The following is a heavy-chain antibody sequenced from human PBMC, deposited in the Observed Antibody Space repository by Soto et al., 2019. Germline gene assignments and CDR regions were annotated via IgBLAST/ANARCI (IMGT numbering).Heavy chain of an antibody. D-gene: IGHD2-15*01. CDR1: GFTFSSYS. Sequence: EVQLVESGGGLVKPGGSLRLSCAASGFTFSSYSMNWVRQAPGKGLEWVSSISSSSSYIYYADSVKGRFTISRDNAKNSLYLQMNSLRAEDTAVYYCARDCSGGSCYSGRPYWGQGTLVTVSS. V-gene: IGHV3-21*01. J-gene: IGHJ4*02. CDR3: ARDCSGGSCYSGRPY. CDR2: ISSSSSYI.